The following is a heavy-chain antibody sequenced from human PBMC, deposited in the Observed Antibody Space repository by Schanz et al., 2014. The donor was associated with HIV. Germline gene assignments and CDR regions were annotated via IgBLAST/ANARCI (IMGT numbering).Heavy chain of an antibody. J-gene: IGHJ3*02. CDR2: INPKSGNT. CDR1: TFSDID. CDR3: ARDLSLASSTPTLAFDI. Sequence: QVRLVQSGAEVKKPGASVTVSCKASTFSDIDINWVRQAAGQGLEWMAWINPKSGNTGYAQKFQGRVTITADESTSTAYMELSSLRSEDTAVYYCARDLSLASSTPTLAFDIWGQGTMVTVSS. V-gene: IGHV1-8*01. D-gene: IGHD2-2*01.